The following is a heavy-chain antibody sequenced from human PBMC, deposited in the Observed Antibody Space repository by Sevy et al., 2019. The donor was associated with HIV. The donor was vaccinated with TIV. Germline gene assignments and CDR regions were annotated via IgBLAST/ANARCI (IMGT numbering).Heavy chain of an antibody. Sequence: GGSLRLSCAASGFTFDDYAMHWVRQAPGKGLEWVSGFYWDSDSVGYADSVKGRFTISRDNSENSLYLQMKSLRPEDTALYFCAKDRVGAGRRRGFDYWGQGTMVTVSS. J-gene: IGHJ3*01. D-gene: IGHD1-26*01. V-gene: IGHV3-9*01. CDR1: GFTFDDYA. CDR2: FYWDSDSV. CDR3: AKDRVGAGRRRGFDY.